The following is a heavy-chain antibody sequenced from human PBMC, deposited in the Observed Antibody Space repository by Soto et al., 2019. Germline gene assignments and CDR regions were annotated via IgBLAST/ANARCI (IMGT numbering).Heavy chain of an antibody. V-gene: IGHV4-31*03. CDR2: IYYSGST. CDR3: ARESPPDDYDILTGFYYYGMDV. CDR1: GGSISSGGYY. D-gene: IGHD3-9*01. J-gene: IGHJ6*02. Sequence: SETLSLTCTVSGGSISSGGYYWSWIRQHPGKGLEWIGYIYYSGSTYYNPSLKSRVTISVDTSKNQFSLKLSSVSAADTAVYYCARESPPDDYDILTGFYYYGMDVWGQGTTVTVSS.